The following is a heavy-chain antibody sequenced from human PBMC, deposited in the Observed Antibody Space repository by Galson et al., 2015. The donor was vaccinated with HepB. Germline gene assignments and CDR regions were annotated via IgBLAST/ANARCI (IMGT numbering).Heavy chain of an antibody. Sequence: QSGAEVKKPGESLRISCKGSGYSFTSHWISWVRQMPGKGLEWMGRIDPRDSYTNYSPSFQGHVTISADKSISTAYLQWSSLKASDTAMNYCARLFLNSSGYYGFDYWGQGTLVTVSS. CDR1: GYSFTSHW. CDR2: IDPRDSYT. D-gene: IGHD3-22*01. V-gene: IGHV5-10-1*01. CDR3: ARLFLNSSGYYGFDY. J-gene: IGHJ4*02.